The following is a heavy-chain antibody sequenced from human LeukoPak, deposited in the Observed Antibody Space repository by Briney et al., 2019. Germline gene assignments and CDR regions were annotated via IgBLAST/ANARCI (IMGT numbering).Heavy chain of an antibody. CDR2: VNSDGSTT. J-gene: IGHJ6*02. D-gene: IGHD3-9*01. CDR3: TRDLMDYDVSTGLHHYYMDV. CDR1: GFTLSSYW. Sequence: PGGSLRLSCAASGFTLSSYWMHWVRQAPGKGLVWVSRVNSDGSTTDYADSVKGRFTISRDNAKNTLYLQMNTLRVEDTAVYYCTRDLMDYDVSTGLHHYYMDVWGQGTTVTVSS. V-gene: IGHV3-74*01.